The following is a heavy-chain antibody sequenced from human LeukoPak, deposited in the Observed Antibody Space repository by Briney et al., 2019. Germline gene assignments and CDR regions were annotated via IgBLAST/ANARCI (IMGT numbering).Heavy chain of an antibody. J-gene: IGHJ5*02. CDR1: GGSISSGDYY. D-gene: IGHD6-13*01. Sequence: SETLSLTCTVSGGSISSGDYYWSWIRQPPGKGLEWIGYIYYSGSTYYNPSLKSRVTISVDTSKNQFSLKLSSVTAADTAVYYCARGKGSSSWYITNGEINWFGPWGQGTLVTVSS. CDR2: IYYSGST. CDR3: ARGKGSSSWYITNGEINWFGP. V-gene: IGHV4-30-4*01.